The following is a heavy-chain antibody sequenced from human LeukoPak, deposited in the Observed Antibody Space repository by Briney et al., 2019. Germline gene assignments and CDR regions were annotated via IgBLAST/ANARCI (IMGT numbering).Heavy chain of an antibody. J-gene: IGHJ1*01. CDR2: ISGSGGST. D-gene: IGHD3-22*01. CDR3: AKDPAWDSSGLEYFQH. V-gene: IGHV3-23*01. Sequence: PGGSLRLSCAASGFTFSSYGMSWVRQAPGKGLEWVSAISGSGGSTYYADPVKGRFTTSRDNSKNTLCLQMNSLRAEDTAVYYCAKDPAWDSSGLEYFQHWGQGTLVTVSS. CDR1: GFTFSSYG.